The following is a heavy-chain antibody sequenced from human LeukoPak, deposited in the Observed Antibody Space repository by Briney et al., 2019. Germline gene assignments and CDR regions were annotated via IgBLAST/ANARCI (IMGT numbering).Heavy chain of an antibody. V-gene: IGHV1-2*02. CDR3: ARDVGAVAGYNFDY. CDR2: INPNSGGT. Sequence: ASVKVSCKASGYAFTGYYMHWVRQALGQGLEWMGWINPNSGGTNYAQKFQGRVTMTRDTSISTAYMELSRLRSDDTAVYYCARDVGAVAGYNFDYWGQGTLVTVSS. D-gene: IGHD6-19*01. J-gene: IGHJ4*02. CDR1: GYAFTGYY.